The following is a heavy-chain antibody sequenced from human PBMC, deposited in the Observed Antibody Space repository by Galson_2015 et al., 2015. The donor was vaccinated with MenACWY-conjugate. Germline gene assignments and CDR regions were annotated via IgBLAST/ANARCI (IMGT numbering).Heavy chain of an antibody. J-gene: IGHJ3*02. V-gene: IGHV3-23*01. D-gene: IGHD3-22*01. Sequence: SLRLSCAASGFTFSGYAMTWVRQAPGKGLEWVSVISGSGGTIYYAESVKGRFTISRDNSKNTLFLEMNSLRAEDTAVYHCAKGANYYDSSGKRYDAFEIWGQGTMVTVSS. CDR1: GFTFSGYA. CDR3: AKGANYYDSSGKRYDAFEI. CDR2: ISGSGGTI.